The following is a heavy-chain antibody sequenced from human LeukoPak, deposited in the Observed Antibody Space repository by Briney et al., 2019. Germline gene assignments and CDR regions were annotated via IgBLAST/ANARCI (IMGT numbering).Heavy chain of an antibody. CDR3: AREGTRIAVAGTGWFDP. D-gene: IGHD6-13*01. Sequence: GASVKASCKASGYTFTSYYMHWVRQAPGQGLEWMGIINPSGGSTSYAQKFQGRVTMTRDTSTSTVYMELSSLRSEDTAVYYCAREGTRIAVAGTGWFDPWGQGTLVTVSS. CDR2: INPSGGST. V-gene: IGHV1-46*01. CDR1: GYTFTSYY. J-gene: IGHJ5*02.